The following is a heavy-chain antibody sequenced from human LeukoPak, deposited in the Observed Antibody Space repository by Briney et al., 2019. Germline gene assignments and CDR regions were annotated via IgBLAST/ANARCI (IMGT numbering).Heavy chain of an antibody. CDR1: GYTVTGHY. D-gene: IGHD4-11*01. CDR3: AREGSYTVTTGFDC. V-gene: IGHV1-2*02. Sequence: ASVKVSCKASGYTVTGHYIHWVRQAPGQGLEWMGWINPNSGGTNYAQKFQGRVTMTRDTSISTAYMELSRLRSDDTAVYYCAREGSYTVTTGFDCWGQGTLVTVSS. CDR2: INPNSGGT. J-gene: IGHJ4*02.